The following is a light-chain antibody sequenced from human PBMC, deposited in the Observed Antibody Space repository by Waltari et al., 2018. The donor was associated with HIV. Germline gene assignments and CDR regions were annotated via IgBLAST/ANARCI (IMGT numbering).Light chain of an antibody. CDR3: RQYYSDSFT. CDR2: SAT. J-gene: IGKJ2*01. V-gene: IGKV1-NL1*01. CDR1: QGIRHS. Sequence: DIQMTQSPSSLSASIGDRVTITCRASQGIRHSLAWYHHKPVQAPEDLLYSATIWQNGVPSRFSGSGAGTDYTLTISSLQPEDFATYFCRQYYSDSFTFGQGTKLDIK.